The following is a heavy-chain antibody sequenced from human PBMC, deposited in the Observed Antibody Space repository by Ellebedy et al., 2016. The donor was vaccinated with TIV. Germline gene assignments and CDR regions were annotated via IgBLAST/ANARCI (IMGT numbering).Heavy chain of an antibody. CDR3: ARGQIPYADYDLYYFDY. CDR1: GFTFSSYA. CDR2: ISSDGTKT. V-gene: IGHV3-30*04. Sequence: GESLKISCAASGFTFSSYAMHWVRQAPGKGLEWVAVISSDGTKTYYADSVRGRFTISRDNSKQSLFLQMNSLRPEGTAVYSCARGQIPYADYDLYYFDYWGQGTQVTVSS. J-gene: IGHJ4*02. D-gene: IGHD4-17*01.